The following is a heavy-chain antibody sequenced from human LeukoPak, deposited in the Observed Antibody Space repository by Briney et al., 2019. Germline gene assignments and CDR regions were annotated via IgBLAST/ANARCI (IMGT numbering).Heavy chain of an antibody. CDR3: ARVFVGPYYYDSSGYYYPYYYYMDV. J-gene: IGHJ6*03. CDR2: IYYSGST. CDR1: GVSISSSNSY. D-gene: IGHD3-22*01. Sequence: ASETLSLTCTVSGVSISSSNSYWGWIRQPPGRGLEWIGSIYYSGSTYYNPSLKSRVTISVDTSKNQFSLMLSSVTAADTAVYYCARVFVGPYYYDSSGYYYPYYYYMDVWGKGTTVTVSS. V-gene: IGHV4-39*07.